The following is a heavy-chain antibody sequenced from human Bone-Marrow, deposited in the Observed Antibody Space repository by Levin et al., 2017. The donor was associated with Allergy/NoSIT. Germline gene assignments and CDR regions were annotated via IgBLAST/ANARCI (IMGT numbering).Heavy chain of an antibody. CDR1: GGSMSNYY. D-gene: IGHD3-3*01. Sequence: SQTLSLTCTVSGGSMSNYYWSWIRQAPGKGLEWIGHIYNSETTEYSPSLKSRVIMTIDTSKNQFSLKLRSVTAADTAVYYCTRVVAGDFWSNFDRFYYYYIDIWGKGTTVTVSS. CDR3: TRVVAGDFWSNFDRFYYYYIDI. V-gene: IGHV4-4*07. CDR2: IYNSETT. J-gene: IGHJ6*03.